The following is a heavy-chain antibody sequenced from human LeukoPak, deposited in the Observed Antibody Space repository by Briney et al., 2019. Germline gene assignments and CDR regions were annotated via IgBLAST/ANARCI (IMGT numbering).Heavy chain of an antibody. J-gene: IGHJ6*03. D-gene: IGHD2-2*01. V-gene: IGHV4-4*07. CDR2: IYTSGST. CDR3: ARSPRSSTTPYYYYYMDV. Sequence: SETLSLTCTVSGGSISSYYWSWIRQPAGKGLEWIGCIYTSGSTNYNPSLKSRVTMSVDTSKNQFSLKLSSVTAADTAVYYCARSPRSSTTPYYYYYMDVWGKGTTVTVSS. CDR1: GGSISSYY.